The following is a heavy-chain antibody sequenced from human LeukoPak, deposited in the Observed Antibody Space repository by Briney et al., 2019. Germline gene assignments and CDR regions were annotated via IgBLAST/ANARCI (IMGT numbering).Heavy chain of an antibody. CDR1: GFTFSSYA. CDR2: ISGSGGST. D-gene: IGHD5-18*01. J-gene: IGHJ4*02. V-gene: IGHV3-23*01. Sequence: PGGSLRLSCAASGFTFSSYAMSWVRQAPGKGLEWVSAISGSGGSTYYADSVKGRFTISRDNSKNTLYLQMNSLRAEDTAVYYCAKDQGYSYTSIDYWGQETLVTVSS. CDR3: AKDQGYSYTSIDY.